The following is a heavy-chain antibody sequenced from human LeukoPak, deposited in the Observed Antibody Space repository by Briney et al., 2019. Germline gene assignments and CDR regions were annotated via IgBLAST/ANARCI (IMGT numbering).Heavy chain of an antibody. CDR1: GGSISSSSYY. D-gene: IGHD2/OR15-2a*01. V-gene: IGHV4-39*07. Sequence: SETLSLTCTVSGGSISSSSYYWGWIRQPPGKGLEWIGSIYYSGSTYYNPSLKSRVTISVDTSKSQFSLKLNSVTAADTAVHYCARAGNTWFDPWGQGTLVTVSS. J-gene: IGHJ5*02. CDR3: ARAGNTWFDP. CDR2: IYYSGST.